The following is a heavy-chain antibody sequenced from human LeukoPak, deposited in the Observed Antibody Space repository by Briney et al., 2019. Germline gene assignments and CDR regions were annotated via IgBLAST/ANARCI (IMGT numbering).Heavy chain of an antibody. V-gene: IGHV3-23*01. J-gene: IGHJ4*02. CDR3: AKDVGDYYDRSGYVSAAPGGVY. D-gene: IGHD3-22*01. Sequence: PGGSLRLSCAPSGFTFRGYTTSWVRKVPGKGRGWVSHISVVVVGTYSADSVKGRFTISRDNSKTTLYLQRNSLRAEDTAVYYCAKDVGDYYDRSGYVSAAPGGVYWGQGTLVTVSS. CDR1: GFTFRGYT. CDR2: ISVVVVGT.